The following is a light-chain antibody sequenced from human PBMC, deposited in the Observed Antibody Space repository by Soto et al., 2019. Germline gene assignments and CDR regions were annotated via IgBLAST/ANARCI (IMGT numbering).Light chain of an antibody. CDR1: SSDVGTYNY. J-gene: IGLJ2*01. V-gene: IGLV2-14*01. Sequence: QSVLTQPASVSGSPGQSITISCTGTSSDVGTYNYVSWYQQYPGKAPKLMIYEVSNRPSGVSNRFSASKSGNTASLTISGLQAEDEADYYCISYTSTNTLVFGGGTKVTVL. CDR2: EVS. CDR3: ISYTSTNTLV.